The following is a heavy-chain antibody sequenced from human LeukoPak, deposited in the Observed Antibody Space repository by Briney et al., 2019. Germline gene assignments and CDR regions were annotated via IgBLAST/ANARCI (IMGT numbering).Heavy chain of an antibody. CDR1: GGSFSGYY. V-gene: IGHV4-34*01. CDR2: INHSGST. J-gene: IGHJ4*02. Sequence: SETLSLTCAVYGGSFSGYYWSWIRQPPGKGLEWIGEINHSGSTNYNPSLKSRVTISIDTSKNQFSLRLSSVTAADTAVHFCATGRALFYWGQGTLVTVSS. CDR3: ATGRALFY.